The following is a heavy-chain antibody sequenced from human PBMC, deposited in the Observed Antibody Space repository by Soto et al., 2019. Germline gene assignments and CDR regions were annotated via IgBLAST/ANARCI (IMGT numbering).Heavy chain of an antibody. CDR2: VSHDGRNT. V-gene: IGHV3-30*18. CDR1: GFTFSRYG. CDR3: AKGGRQWLVTSDFNY. Sequence: SLRLSCAASGFTFSRYGMHWVRQAPGKGLEWVAVVSHDGRNTHYADSVKGRFTISRDSSKNTVSLEMISLRAEDTAVYYCAKGGRQWLVTSDFNYWGQGALVTVSS. J-gene: IGHJ4*02. D-gene: IGHD6-19*01.